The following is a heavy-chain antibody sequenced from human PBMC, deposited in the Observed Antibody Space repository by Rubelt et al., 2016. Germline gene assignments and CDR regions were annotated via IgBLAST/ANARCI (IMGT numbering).Heavy chain of an antibody. CDR1: GYTFTGYY. D-gene: IGHD5-12*01. J-gene: IGHJ4*02. V-gene: IGHV1-2*07. CDR3: ARGNSGYDYGLDY. CDR2: INPNRGGT. Sequence: QVQLVQSGAEVKKPGASVKVSCKASGYTFTGYYMHWVRQAPGQGLEWMGWINPNRGGTNYAHSFQCRVTMTRDTSVSTAYMERSRPTSDDAAVYYCARGNSGYDYGLDYGGQGTLVTVSS.